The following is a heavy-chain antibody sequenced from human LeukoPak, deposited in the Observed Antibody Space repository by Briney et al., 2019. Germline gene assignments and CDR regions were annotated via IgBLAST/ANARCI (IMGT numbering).Heavy chain of an antibody. CDR2: ISNDGGHK. J-gene: IGHJ4*02. V-gene: IGHV3-30*18. CDR3: AKAHKGYDYHTNDFDY. D-gene: IGHD4-11*01. CDR1: GFTFSHYG. Sequence: GGSLRLSCAASGFTFSHYGMSWVRQAPGKGLEWVAVISNDGGHKYYADSVKGRFTIFRDNSKNTLYLQMNSLRAEDTAVYYCAKAHKGYDYHTNDFDYWGQGTLVTVSS.